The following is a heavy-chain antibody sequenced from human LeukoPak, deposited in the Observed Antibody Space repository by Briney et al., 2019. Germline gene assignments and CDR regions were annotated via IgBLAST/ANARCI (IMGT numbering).Heavy chain of an antibody. V-gene: IGHV3-53*05. D-gene: IGHD1-26*01. J-gene: IGHJ3*02. CDR3: AKGGAHSVKQAFDI. Sequence: PGGSLRLSCAASGFTVSSNYMSWVRQAPGKGLEWVSVIYSGGYTYYADSVKGRFTISRDNSKNKLYLQMNSLRAEDTAVYYCAKGGAHSVKQAFDIWGQGTMVTVSS. CDR2: IYSGGYT. CDR1: GFTVSSNY.